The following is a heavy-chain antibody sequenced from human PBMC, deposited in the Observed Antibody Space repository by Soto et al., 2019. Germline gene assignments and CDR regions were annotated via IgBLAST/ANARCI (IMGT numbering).Heavy chain of an antibody. D-gene: IGHD3-22*01. CDR2: ILHSGST. CDR1: GGSFSGYY. V-gene: IGHV4-34*12. J-gene: IGHJ4*02. Sequence: SLTCAVYGGSFSGYYWSWIRQPPGKGLEWIGEILHSGSTNYNPSLKSRVTISVDTSKNQFSLKVNSVTAADTAVYFCARRGGGYYPYYFDYWGQGSLVTV. CDR3: ARRGGGYYPYYFDY.